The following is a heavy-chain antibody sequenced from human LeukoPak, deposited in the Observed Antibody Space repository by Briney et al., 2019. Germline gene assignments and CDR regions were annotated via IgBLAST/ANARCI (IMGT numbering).Heavy chain of an antibody. CDR1: GGSISSSSYY. Sequence: SETLSLTCTVSGGSISSSSYYWGWIRQPPGKGLEWIGSIYYSGSTYYNPSLESRVTISVDTSKNQFSLKLSSVTAADTAVYYCARLAYSSGWNFDYWGQGTLVTVSS. CDR3: ARLAYSSGWNFDY. CDR2: IYYSGST. D-gene: IGHD6-19*01. J-gene: IGHJ4*02. V-gene: IGHV4-39*01.